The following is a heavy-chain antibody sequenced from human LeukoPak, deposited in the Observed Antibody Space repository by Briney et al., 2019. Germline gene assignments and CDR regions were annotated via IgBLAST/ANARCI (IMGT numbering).Heavy chain of an antibody. CDR2: INSDGSST. Sequence: GGSLRLSCAASGFTFSSYWMHWVRQAPGKGLVWVSRINSDGSSTSYADSVKGRFTISRDNAKNTLYLQMNSLRAEDTAVYYCPRAPSWAAAGTGNWFDPWGQGTLVTVSS. CDR3: PRAPSWAAAGTGNWFDP. D-gene: IGHD6-13*01. J-gene: IGHJ5*02. CDR1: GFTFSSYW. V-gene: IGHV3-74*01.